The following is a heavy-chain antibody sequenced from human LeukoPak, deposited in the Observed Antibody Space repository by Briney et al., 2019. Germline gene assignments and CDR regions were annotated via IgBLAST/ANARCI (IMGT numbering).Heavy chain of an antibody. CDR2: ISGSGGST. CDR1: GFTFSSYA. J-gene: IGHJ3*02. D-gene: IGHD2-2*01. CDR3: AKDNAPRLPCTSCPPGSFDI. V-gene: IGHV3-23*01. Sequence: GGSLRLSCAASGFTFSSYAMSWVRQAPGKGLEWVSAISGSGGSTYYTDSVKGRFTISRDNSKNTLFLQMNSLRAEDTAVYYCAKDNAPRLPCTSCPPGSFDIWGQGTMVTVSS.